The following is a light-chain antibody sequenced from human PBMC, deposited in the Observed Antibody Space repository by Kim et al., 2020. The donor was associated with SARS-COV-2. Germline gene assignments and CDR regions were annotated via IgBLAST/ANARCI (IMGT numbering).Light chain of an antibody. V-gene: IGLV7-43*01. CDR1: TGAVTSDSY. J-gene: IGLJ3*02. CDR2: STN. Sequence: PGGTVTHTCASSTGAVTSDSYPNWFQQKPGQAPTPLIYSTNNKHSWTPARFSGSLLGGKAALTLSGVQPEDEAEYYCVLHYSGAQVFGGGTQLTVL. CDR3: VLHYSGAQV.